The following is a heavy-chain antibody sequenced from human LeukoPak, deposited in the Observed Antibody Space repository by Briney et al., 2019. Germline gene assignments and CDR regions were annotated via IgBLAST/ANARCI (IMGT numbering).Heavy chain of an antibody. V-gene: IGHV3-23*01. CDR1: GFTFSSYG. D-gene: IGHD3-10*02. CDR2: ISGSGGST. CDR3: AELGITMIGGV. Sequence: PGGSLRLSCAASGFTFSSYGMSWVRQAPGKGLEWVSAISGSGGSTCYAHSVKGRFTISRDNAKNSLYLQMNSLRAEDTAVYYCAELGITMIGGVWGKGTTVTISS. J-gene: IGHJ6*04.